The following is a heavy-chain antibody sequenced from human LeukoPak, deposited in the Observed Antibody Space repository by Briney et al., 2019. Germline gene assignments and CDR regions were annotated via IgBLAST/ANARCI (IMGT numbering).Heavy chain of an antibody. V-gene: IGHV3-48*02. CDR1: GFTFSSYS. D-gene: IGHD4/OR15-4a*01. J-gene: IGHJ6*02. Sequence: GRSLRLSCAASGFTFSSYSMNWVRQAPGKGLEWVSYISSSSSTIYYADSVKGRFTISRDNAKNSLYLQMNSLRDEDTAVYYCARGAPVPYYYGMDVWGQGTTVTVSS. CDR2: ISSSSSTI. CDR3: ARGAPVPYYYGMDV.